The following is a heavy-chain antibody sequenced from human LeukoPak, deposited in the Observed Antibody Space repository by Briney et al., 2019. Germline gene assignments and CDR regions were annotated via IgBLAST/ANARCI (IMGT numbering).Heavy chain of an antibody. CDR3: AKGSDYYDSSGCDY. Sequence: AGGSLRLSCAASGFTFSSYGMHWVRQAPGKGLEWVSAISGSGGSTYYADSVKGRFTISRDNSKNTLYLQMNSLRAEDTAVYYCAKGSDYYDSSGCDYWGQGTLVTVSS. V-gene: IGHV3-23*01. D-gene: IGHD3-22*01. CDR2: ISGSGGST. J-gene: IGHJ4*02. CDR1: GFTFSSYG.